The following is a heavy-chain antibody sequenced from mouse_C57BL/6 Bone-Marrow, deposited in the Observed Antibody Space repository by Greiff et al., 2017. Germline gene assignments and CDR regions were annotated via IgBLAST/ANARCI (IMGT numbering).Heavy chain of an antibody. CDR3: AIGPSYYSMDY. J-gene: IGHJ4*01. V-gene: IGHV14-3*01. CDR2: IDPANGNT. D-gene: IGHD2-14*01. Sequence: EVQLQQSVAELVRPGASVKLSCTASGFNIKNTYMNWVKQRPEQGLEWIGRIDPANGNTKYAPKFQGKATITADPSSNTAYLQLSSLTSEDTAIYYCAIGPSYYSMDYWGQGTSVTVSS. CDR1: GFNIKNTY.